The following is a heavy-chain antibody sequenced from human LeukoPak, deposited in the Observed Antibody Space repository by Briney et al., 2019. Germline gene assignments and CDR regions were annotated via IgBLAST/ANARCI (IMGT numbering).Heavy chain of an antibody. V-gene: IGHV3-66*01. CDR3: ARKTDSGGQGDY. CDR2: IYSGGNT. CDR1: GFTFSSYW. J-gene: IGHJ4*02. Sequence: GGSLRLSCAVSGFTFSSYWMSWVRQAPGKGLECVSVIYSGGNTYYTDSVKGRFTISRDNSKNTLYLQMNSLRAEDTAVYYCARKTDSGGQGDYWGPGTLVTVSS. D-gene: IGHD3-22*01.